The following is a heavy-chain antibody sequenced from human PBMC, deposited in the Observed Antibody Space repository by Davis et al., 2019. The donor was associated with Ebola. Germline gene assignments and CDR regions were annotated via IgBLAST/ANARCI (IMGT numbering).Heavy chain of an antibody. D-gene: IGHD3-10*01. CDR3: ARAPPPQVFYGSGSYDY. Sequence: ASVKVSCKASGYTFTGYYMHWVRQAPGQRLEWMGWINAGNGNTKYSQKFQGRVTITRDTSASTAYMELSSLRSEDTAVYYCARAPPPQVFYGSGSYDYWGQGTLVTVSS. V-gene: IGHV1-3*01. CDR2: INAGNGNT. J-gene: IGHJ4*02. CDR1: GYTFTGYY.